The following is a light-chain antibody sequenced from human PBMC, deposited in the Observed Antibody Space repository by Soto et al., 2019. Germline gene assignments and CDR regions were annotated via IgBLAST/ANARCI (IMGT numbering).Light chain of an antibody. CDR1: RRVSCNY. Sequence: EIVLTQSPGTLSLSPGERATLSCRASRRVSCNYLAWYQQKPGQSPRLLIYGASSRATGIPDRFSGSGSGTDFTLTISRLEPEDFAMYYCQQYGSSSGWTFGQGTKVEIK. CDR3: QQYGSSSGWT. CDR2: GAS. J-gene: IGKJ1*01. V-gene: IGKV3-20*01.